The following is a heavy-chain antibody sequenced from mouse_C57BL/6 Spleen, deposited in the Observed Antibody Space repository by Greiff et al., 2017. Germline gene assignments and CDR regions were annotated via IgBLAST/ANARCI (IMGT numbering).Heavy chain of an antibody. D-gene: IGHD1-1*01. Sequence: QFQLQQSGPELVKPGASVKISCKASGYAFSSSWMNWVKQRPGKGLEWIGRIYPGDGDTNYNGKFKGKATLTADKSSSTAYMQLSSLTSEDSAVYFCARSGITTVFDYWGQGTTLTVSS. V-gene: IGHV1-82*01. J-gene: IGHJ2*01. CDR2: IYPGDGDT. CDR3: ARSGITTVFDY. CDR1: GYAFSSSW.